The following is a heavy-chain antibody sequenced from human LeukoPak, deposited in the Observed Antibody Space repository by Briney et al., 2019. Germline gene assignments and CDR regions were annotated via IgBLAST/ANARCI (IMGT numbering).Heavy chain of an antibody. Sequence: QPGGSLRLSCAASGFTFSSYAMSWVRQAPGKGLEWVSAISSSGGSTYYADSVKGRFTISRDNSKNTLYLQMNSLRAEDTAVYYCAKVVRDGYGKYYFDYWGQGTLVTVSS. J-gene: IGHJ4*02. CDR2: ISSSGGST. V-gene: IGHV3-23*01. CDR1: GFTFSSYA. CDR3: AKVVRDGYGKYYFDY. D-gene: IGHD5-24*01.